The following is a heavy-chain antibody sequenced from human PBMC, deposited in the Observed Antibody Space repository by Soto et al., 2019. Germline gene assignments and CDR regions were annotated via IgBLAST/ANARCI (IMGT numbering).Heavy chain of an antibody. CDR2: ISSSSSYI. V-gene: IGHV3-21*01. Sequence: GGSLRLSCAASGFTFSSYSMNWVRQAPGKGLEWVSSISSSSSYIYYADSVKGRFTISRDNAKNSLYLQMNSLRAEDTAVYYCARDWQVLTLYGYSAPNDAFDIWGQGTMVTVSS. CDR3: ARDWQVLTLYGYSAPNDAFDI. CDR1: GFTFSSYS. J-gene: IGHJ3*02. D-gene: IGHD5-18*01.